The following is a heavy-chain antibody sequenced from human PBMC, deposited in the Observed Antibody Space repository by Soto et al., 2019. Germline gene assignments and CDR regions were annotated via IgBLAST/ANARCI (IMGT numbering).Heavy chain of an antibody. CDR1: GFTFSSHW. CDR2: IKTDGSTT. CDR3: ARDYVSGSSDS. D-gene: IGHD3-16*01. V-gene: IGHV3-74*01. J-gene: IGHJ4*02. Sequence: VQLVESGGGLVQPGGSLRLSCAASGFTFSSHWMHWVRQTPGKGLMWVSHIKTDGSTTNYADSVKGRFTISRDNTKNTLYLQMNSLRAEDTAVYYCARDYVSGSSDSWGPGTLVTVSS.